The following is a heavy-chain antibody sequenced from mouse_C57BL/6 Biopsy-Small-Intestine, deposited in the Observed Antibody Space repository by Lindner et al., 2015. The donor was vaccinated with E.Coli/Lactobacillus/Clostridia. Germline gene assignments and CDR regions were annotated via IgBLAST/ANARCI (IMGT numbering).Heavy chain of an antibody. J-gene: IGHJ4*01. CDR3: ARQKVPATTGVMDY. V-gene: IGHV1-4*01. CDR1: GYTFSGYH. D-gene: IGHD1-1*01. Sequence: SVKVSCKGSGYTFSGYHMHWVRQAPGQGLEWMGWINPDSGDTHYAQKFQDWVSMTRDTSISTAYMELKRLKSDDTAVYYCARQKVPATTGVMDYWGLGTLVTVSS. CDR2: INPDSGDT.